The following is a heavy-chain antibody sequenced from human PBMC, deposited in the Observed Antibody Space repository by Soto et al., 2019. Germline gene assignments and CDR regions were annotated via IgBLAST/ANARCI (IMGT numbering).Heavy chain of an antibody. D-gene: IGHD3-10*01. J-gene: IGHJ4*02. Sequence: GASVKVSCKASGGTFSSYGISWVRQAPGQGLEWMGWISAYNGNTNYAQKLQGRVTMTTDTSTSTAYMELRSLRSDDTAVYYCSRVDPGETSPFDHWGQGTLVTVS. V-gene: IGHV1-18*01. CDR3: SRVDPGETSPFDH. CDR2: ISAYNGNT. CDR1: GGTFSSYG.